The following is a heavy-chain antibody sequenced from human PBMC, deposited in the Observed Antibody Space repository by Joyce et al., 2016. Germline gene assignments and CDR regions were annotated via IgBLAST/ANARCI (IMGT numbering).Heavy chain of an antibody. Sequence: QVQLQESGPGLVKPSQTLSLTCTVSGGSINTDGYYWSWIRQHPGKGLEWIGDFYYTGRTYYIPSLKSRLAISVDTSKNQFSLRLSSVTAADTAVYYCARAAFWSGHYDYWGQGTLVTVSS. CDR3: ARAAFWSGHYDY. CDR2: FYYTGRT. V-gene: IGHV4-31*03. CDR1: GGSINTDGYY. D-gene: IGHD3-3*01. J-gene: IGHJ4*02.